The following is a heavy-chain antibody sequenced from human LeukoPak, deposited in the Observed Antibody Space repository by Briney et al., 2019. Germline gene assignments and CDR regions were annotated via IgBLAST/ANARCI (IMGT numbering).Heavy chain of an antibody. CDR1: GFTFSYYP. D-gene: IGHD6-6*01. V-gene: IGHV3-48*01. CDR2: ISDSSSTI. Sequence: PGGSLRLSCVASGFTFSYYPMNWVRQAPGKGLEWVSYISDSSSTIHYADSVRGRFTISRDNAKNSLYLQMDSLRAEDTALYYCAKVEYSSSGFDYWGQGTLVTVSS. J-gene: IGHJ4*02. CDR3: AKVEYSSSGFDY.